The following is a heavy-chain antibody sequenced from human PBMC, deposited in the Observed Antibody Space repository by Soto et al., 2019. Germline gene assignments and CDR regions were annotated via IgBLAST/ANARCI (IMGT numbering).Heavy chain of an antibody. CDR2: IDSSGGST. J-gene: IGHJ4*02. D-gene: IGHD3-3*01. CDR3: AKDYDFWSGYFGSFDY. V-gene: IGHV3-23*01. Sequence: PGGSLRLSCAASGLTFSRYAMTWVRQAPGKGLEWVSAIDSSGGSTYYADSVKGRFTISRDNSKNTLSLQMKSLRAEDTAVYFCAKDYDFWSGYFGSFDYWGQGTLVTVSS. CDR1: GLTFSRYA.